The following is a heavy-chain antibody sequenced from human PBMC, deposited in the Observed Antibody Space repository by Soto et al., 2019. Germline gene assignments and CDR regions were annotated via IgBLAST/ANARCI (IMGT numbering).Heavy chain of an antibody. J-gene: IGHJ4*02. Sequence: SETLSLTCAVYGGSFSGYYWSWIRQPPGKGLEWIGEINHSGSTNYNPSLKSRVTISVDTSKNQFSLKLSSVTAADTAVYYCARVTTAAHGGPRPLTSDYWGQGTLVTVSS. CDR1: GGSFSGYY. CDR2: INHSGST. CDR3: ARVTTAAHGGPRPLTSDY. D-gene: IGHD3-22*01. V-gene: IGHV4-34*01.